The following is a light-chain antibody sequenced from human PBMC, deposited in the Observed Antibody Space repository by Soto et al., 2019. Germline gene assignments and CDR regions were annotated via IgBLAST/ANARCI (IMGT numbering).Light chain of an antibody. CDR2: EVT. J-gene: IGLJ1*01. CDR3: SSYAGNNNYV. V-gene: IGLV2-8*01. Sequence: QSALTQPPSASGSPGQSVAISCTGTSSDIGGYDYVSWYQQHPGKAPRLMIYEVTKRPSDIPARFSGSKSGNTASLTVSGLQAEDEADYYCSSYAGNNNYVFGNGTKVTVL. CDR1: SSDIGGYDY.